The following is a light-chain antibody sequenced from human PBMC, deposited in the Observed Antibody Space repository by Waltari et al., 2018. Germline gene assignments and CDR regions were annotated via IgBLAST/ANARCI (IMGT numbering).Light chain of an antibody. CDR1: NIGSKG. J-gene: IGLJ1*01. V-gene: IGLV3-21*02. CDR2: NDD. CDR3: QVWDRSSDHTWV. Sequence: SYVLTQPPSVSVAPGQTATITCGGNNIGSKGVHWYQQKPGQAPVLVVFNDDDRPSGIPERFSGSNSGNTATLTISRVEGGDEADYYCQVWDRSSDHTWVFGSGTKVTVL.